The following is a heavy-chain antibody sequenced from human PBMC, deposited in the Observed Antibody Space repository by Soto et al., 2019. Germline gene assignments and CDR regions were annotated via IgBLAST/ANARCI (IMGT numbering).Heavy chain of an antibody. CDR3: ARDMTTVKYIWIDP. Sequence: QVQLQESGPGLVKPSQTLSLTCTVSGGSISSGGYYWSWIRQHPGKGLEWIGYIYYSGSTYYNPSLKSRVTISVDTSKNKFSLKLSSVTAADTAVYYCARDMTTVKYIWIDPWGQGTLVTVSS. CDR2: IYYSGST. J-gene: IGHJ5*02. CDR1: GGSISSGGYY. V-gene: IGHV4-31*03. D-gene: IGHD4-17*01.